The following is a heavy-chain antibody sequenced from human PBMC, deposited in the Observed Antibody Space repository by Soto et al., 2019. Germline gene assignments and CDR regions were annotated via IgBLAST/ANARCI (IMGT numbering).Heavy chain of an antibody. CDR1: GGSISSGDYY. D-gene: IGHD4-17*01. Sequence: QVQLQESGPGLVKPSQTLSLTCTVSGGSISSGDYYWSWIRQPPGKGLEWIGYIYYSGSTYYNPSLKSRVTISGDTSKHQFSLKLSSVTAADTAVYYCARNTDYGDYGGLDYWGQGTLVTVSS. J-gene: IGHJ4*02. V-gene: IGHV4-30-4*01. CDR3: ARNTDYGDYGGLDY. CDR2: IYYSGST.